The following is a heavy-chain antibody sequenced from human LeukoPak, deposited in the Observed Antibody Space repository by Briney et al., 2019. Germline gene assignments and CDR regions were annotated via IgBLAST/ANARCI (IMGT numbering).Heavy chain of an antibody. Sequence: ASVKVSCKASGYTFITSDINWVRQASGQGLEWIGYIDPESGYTTYAQKFQGRVTMTRDTSTSTAYMELSSLTPDDTAIYYCTRKLRLDEHWGQGTLVAVSS. CDR1: GYTFITSD. CDR2: IDPESGYT. V-gene: IGHV1-8*01. J-gene: IGHJ4*02. CDR3: TRKLRLDEH. D-gene: IGHD1-7*01.